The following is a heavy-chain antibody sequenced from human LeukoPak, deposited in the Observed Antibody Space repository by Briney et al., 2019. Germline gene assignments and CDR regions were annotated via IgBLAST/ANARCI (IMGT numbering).Heavy chain of an antibody. CDR3: AKAPQLLAPFDY. V-gene: IGHV3-30*02. CDR2: IRYDGSNK. Sequence: GGSLRLSCAASGFTFSSYWMSWVRQAPGKGLEWVAFIRYDGSNKYYADSVKGRFTISRDNSKNTLYLQMNSLRAEDTAVYYCAKAPQLLAPFDYWGQGTLVTVSS. CDR1: GFTFSSYW. D-gene: IGHD6-6*01. J-gene: IGHJ4*02.